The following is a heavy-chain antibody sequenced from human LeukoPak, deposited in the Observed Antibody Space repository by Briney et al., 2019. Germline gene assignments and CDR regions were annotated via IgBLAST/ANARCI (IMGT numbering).Heavy chain of an antibody. D-gene: IGHD3-16*02. Sequence: ASVKVSCKASGYTFTGYYMHWVRQAPGQGLEWMGWINPKSGGTNYAQKFQGRVTMTRDTSISTAYMELSRLRSDDTAVYYCARAMITFGGVIDDYWGQGTLVTVSS. CDR1: GYTFTGYY. CDR3: ARAMITFGGVIDDY. CDR2: INPKSGGT. V-gene: IGHV1-2*02. J-gene: IGHJ4*02.